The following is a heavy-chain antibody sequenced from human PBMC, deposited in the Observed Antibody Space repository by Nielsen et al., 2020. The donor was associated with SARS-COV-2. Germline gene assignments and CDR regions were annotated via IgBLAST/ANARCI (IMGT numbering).Heavy chain of an antibody. J-gene: IGHJ4*02. D-gene: IGHD6-19*01. CDR1: GFTFDDYA. Sequence: SLKISCAASGFTFDDYAMHWVRQAPGKGLEWASGISWNSGSIGYADSVKGRFTISRDNAKNSLYLQMNSLRAEDTALYYCAKDLGIAVGGAGYWGQGTLVTVSS. CDR2: ISWNSGSI. V-gene: IGHV3-9*01. CDR3: AKDLGIAVGGAGY.